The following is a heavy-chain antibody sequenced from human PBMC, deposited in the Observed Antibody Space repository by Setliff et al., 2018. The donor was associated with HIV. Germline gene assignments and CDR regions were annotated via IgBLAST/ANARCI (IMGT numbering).Heavy chain of an antibody. CDR2: VDPVDGET. CDR1: GYTFTEYY. CDR3: ATFKTTAVISGFNY. Sequence: ASVKVSCKASGYTFTEYYMRWVKQAPGKGLEWMGRVDPVDGETKYAEKFQGRVTIAADTSTDTASMELSSLRSEDTAVYYCATFKTTAVISGFNYWGQGTQVTVSS. J-gene: IGHJ4*02. D-gene: IGHD2-2*01. V-gene: IGHV1-69-2*01.